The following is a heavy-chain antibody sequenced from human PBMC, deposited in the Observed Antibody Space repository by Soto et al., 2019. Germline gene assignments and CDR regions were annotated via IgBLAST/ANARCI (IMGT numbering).Heavy chain of an antibody. V-gene: IGHV4-34*01. CDR1: GESFSGYY. CDR2: INHSGST. J-gene: IGHJ5*02. Sequence: SETLSLTCAVYGESFSGYYWSWIRQPPGKGLEWIGEINHSGSTNYNPSLKSRVTISVDTSKNQFSLKLSSVTAAYTAVSYCASPDLGTWRQGTLVTVSS. CDR3: ASPDLGT. D-gene: IGHD3-3*01.